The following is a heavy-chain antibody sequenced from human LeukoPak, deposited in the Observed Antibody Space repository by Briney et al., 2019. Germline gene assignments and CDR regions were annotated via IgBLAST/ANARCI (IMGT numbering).Heavy chain of an antibody. V-gene: IGHV1-69*05. D-gene: IGHD3-16*01. Sequence: SVKVSCKASGGTFSSYAISWVRQAPGQGLEWMGGIIPIFGTANYAQKFQGRVTITTDESTSTAYMELSSLRSEDTAVYYCARVAGGSYYMDVWGKGTTVTVSS. CDR2: IIPIFGTA. J-gene: IGHJ6*03. CDR1: GGTFSSYA. CDR3: ARVAGGSYYMDV.